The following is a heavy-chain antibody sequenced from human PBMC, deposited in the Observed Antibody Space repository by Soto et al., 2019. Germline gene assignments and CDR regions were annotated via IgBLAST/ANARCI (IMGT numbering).Heavy chain of an antibody. Sequence: GGSLRLSCAASGFTFDYYAMHWVRQAPGKGLEWVSGISWNSGSIGYADSVKGRFTISRDNAKNSLYLQMNSLRAEDTALYYCAKEGGLQNYYYYGMDVWGQGTTVTVSS. CDR3: AKEGGLQNYYYYGMDV. CDR1: GFTFDYYA. J-gene: IGHJ6*02. CDR2: ISWNSGSI. V-gene: IGHV3-9*01. D-gene: IGHD1-26*01.